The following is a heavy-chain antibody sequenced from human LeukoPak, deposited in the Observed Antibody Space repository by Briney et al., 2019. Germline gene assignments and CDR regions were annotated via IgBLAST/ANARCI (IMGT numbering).Heavy chain of an antibody. Sequence: PSGTLSLTCGVSGGSITNTNYWTWVRQPPGKGLEWIGEVNLQGSTNYNPSLMGRVAIAIDTSENHISLQLTSVTAADTAVYYCAREGGPYRPLDYSGQGTLVTVSS. CDR2: VNLQGST. J-gene: IGHJ4*02. V-gene: IGHV4-4*02. CDR3: AREGGPYRPLDY. CDR1: GGSITNTNY.